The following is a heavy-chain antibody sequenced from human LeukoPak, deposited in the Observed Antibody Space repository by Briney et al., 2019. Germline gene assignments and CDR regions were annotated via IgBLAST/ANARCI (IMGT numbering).Heavy chain of an antibody. CDR2: IYPGDSDT. Sequence: GESLKISFKGSGYSFTSYWIAWVRQMPGKGLERMGIIYPGDSDTRYSPSFQGQVTISVDKSVSAAYLQWSSLKASDTAMYYCASPPTRECSSISCPLSYWGQGTLVTVSS. V-gene: IGHV5-51*01. CDR3: ASPPTRECSSISCPLSY. J-gene: IGHJ4*02. D-gene: IGHD2-2*01. CDR1: GYSFTSYW.